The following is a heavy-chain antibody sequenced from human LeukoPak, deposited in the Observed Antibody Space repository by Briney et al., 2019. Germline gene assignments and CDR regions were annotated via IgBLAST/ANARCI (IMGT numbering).Heavy chain of an antibody. CDR3: ARFATYYYGSGKGRRWFDP. CDR2: SIPIFGTA. Sequence: GASVKVSCKASVGTFSSYAISWVRQAPGQALEWMGGSIPIFGTANCAQKFQGRVTIPADESTRSAYMELSSLRSEDTAVYYCARFATYYYGSGKGRRWFDPWGQGTLVTVSS. D-gene: IGHD3-10*01. CDR1: VGTFSSYA. V-gene: IGHV1-69*13. J-gene: IGHJ5*02.